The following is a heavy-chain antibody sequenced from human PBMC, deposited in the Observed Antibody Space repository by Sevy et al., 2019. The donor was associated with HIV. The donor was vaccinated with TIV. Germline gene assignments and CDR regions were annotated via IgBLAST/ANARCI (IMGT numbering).Heavy chain of an antibody. V-gene: IGHV3-23*01. J-gene: IGHJ6*02. Sequence: GGSLRLSCAVSGVTFSDYAMSWVRQAPGKGLEWVPFISGVGDKTYYADSVRGRFTISRDNSKNTLHQQMNSLRAEDTAVYYCAKAGGIKWFYSYYGMDVWGQGTTVTASS. CDR1: GVTFSDYA. CDR2: ISGVGDKT. D-gene: IGHD2-8*01. CDR3: AKAGGIKWFYSYYGMDV.